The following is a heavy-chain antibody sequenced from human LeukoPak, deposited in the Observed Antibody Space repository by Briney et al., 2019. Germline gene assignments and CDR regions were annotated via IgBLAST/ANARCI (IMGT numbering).Heavy chain of an antibody. D-gene: IGHD3-16*02. Sequence: GGSLRLSCAASGFTFSSYWMSWVRQAPGKGLEWVANIKQDGSEKYYVDSVKGRFTISRDNARNSLYLQMNSLRAEDTAVYYCARDPYYDYVWGSYRPYYFDYWGQGTLVTVSS. CDR1: GFTFSSYW. CDR3: ARDPYYDYVWGSYRPYYFDY. J-gene: IGHJ4*02. CDR2: IKQDGSEK. V-gene: IGHV3-7*03.